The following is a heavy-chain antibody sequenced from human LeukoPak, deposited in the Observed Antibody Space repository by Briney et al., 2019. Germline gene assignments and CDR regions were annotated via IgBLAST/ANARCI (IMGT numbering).Heavy chain of an antibody. CDR2: IYYSGST. Sequence: PSETLSLTCTVSGASISSYYWSWIRQPPGKGLEWIGSIYYSGSTNYNPSLKSRVTISVDTSKNQFSLKLSSVTAADTAVYYCARQTGSGLFILPGGQGTLVTVSS. CDR3: ARQTGSGLFILP. CDR1: GASISSYY. D-gene: IGHD3/OR15-3a*01. J-gene: IGHJ4*02. V-gene: IGHV4-59*01.